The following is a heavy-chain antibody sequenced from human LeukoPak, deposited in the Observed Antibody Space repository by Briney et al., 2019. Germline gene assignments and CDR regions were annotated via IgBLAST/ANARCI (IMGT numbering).Heavy chain of an antibody. CDR1: CGSISSYY. J-gene: IGHJ4*02. CDR2: IYYSGST. D-gene: IGHD4-17*01. Sequence: SETLSLTRSVSCGSISSYYWSWLRQPPGKGLEWIGYIYYSGSTNYNPSLKSRVTISVDTSKNQFSLKLSSVTAADTAVYYCARDGATTGFDYWGQGTLVTVSS. V-gene: IGHV4-59*12. CDR3: ARDGATTGFDY.